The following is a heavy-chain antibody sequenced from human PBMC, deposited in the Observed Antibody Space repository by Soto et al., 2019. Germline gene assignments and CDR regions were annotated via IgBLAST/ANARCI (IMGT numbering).Heavy chain of an antibody. CDR1: GYTFTIYA. CDR3: AVSEIVAWPLFDY. D-gene: IGHD5-12*01. J-gene: IGHJ4*02. Sequence: ASVKVSCTASGYTFTIYAMHWVRQAPGQRLEWMGWIDAGNGNTKYSQKFQGRVTITRDTSASTAYMELSSLRSEDTAVYYCAVSEIVAWPLFDYWGQGTLVTVSS. V-gene: IGHV1-3*01. CDR2: IDAGNGNT.